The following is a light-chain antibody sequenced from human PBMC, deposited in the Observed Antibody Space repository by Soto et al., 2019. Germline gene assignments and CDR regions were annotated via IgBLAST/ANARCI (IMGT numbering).Light chain of an antibody. CDR2: EGS. CDR3: CSFAGSSTLAV. CDR1: SSDVGSYNL. J-gene: IGLJ7*01. Sequence: QSALTQPASVSGSPGQSITISCTGTSSDVGSYNLVSWYQQHPGKAPKLMIYEGSKRPSGVSNRFSGSKSGNTASLTISGLQADDEADYYCCSFAGSSTLAVFGGGTQLTVL. V-gene: IGLV2-23*01.